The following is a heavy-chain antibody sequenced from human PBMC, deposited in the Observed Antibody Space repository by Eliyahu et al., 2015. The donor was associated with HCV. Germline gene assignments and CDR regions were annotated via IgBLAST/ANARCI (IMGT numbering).Heavy chain of an antibody. J-gene: IGHJ6*03. V-gene: IGHV1-24*01. CDR2: FDPEDGET. CDR3: ATGGGSYKYYYYMDV. Sequence: VQLVQSGAEVKKPGASVKVSCKVSGYTLXEXXXXWVXQAPGXGLERMGGFDPEDGETIYAQKFQGRVTMTEDTSTDTAYMELSSLRSEDTAVYYCATGGGSYKYYYYMDVWGKGTTVTVSS. D-gene: IGHD1-26*01. CDR1: GYTLXEXX.